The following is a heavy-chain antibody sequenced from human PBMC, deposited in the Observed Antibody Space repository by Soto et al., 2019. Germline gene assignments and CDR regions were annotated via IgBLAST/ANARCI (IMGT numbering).Heavy chain of an antibody. Sequence: PRRSQRLASASSGFPLSNAWMSWVRQAPGKGLEWVGRIKSKTDGGTTDYAAPVKGRFTISRDDSKNTLYLQMNSLKTEDTAVYYCTSLPHVAVAGSGRDYYYGMDVWGQGTTVTVSS. V-gene: IGHV3-15*07. CDR3: TSLPHVAVAGSGRDYYYGMDV. J-gene: IGHJ6*02. CDR2: IKSKTDGGTT. CDR1: GFPLSNAW. D-gene: IGHD6-19*01.